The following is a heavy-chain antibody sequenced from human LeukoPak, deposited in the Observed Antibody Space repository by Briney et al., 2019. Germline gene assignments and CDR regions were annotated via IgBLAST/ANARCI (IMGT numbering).Heavy chain of an antibody. CDR1: GGSVSSYY. CDR2: IYYSGST. D-gene: IGHD6-13*01. CDR3: ARGKGSSWYDY. V-gene: IGHV4-59*02. J-gene: IGHJ4*02. Sequence: SETLSLTCTVYGGSVSSYYWSWIRQPPGKGLEWIGYIYYSGSTNYNPSLKSRVTISVDTSKNQFSLKLSSVTAADTAVYYCARGKGSSWYDYWGQGTLVTVSS.